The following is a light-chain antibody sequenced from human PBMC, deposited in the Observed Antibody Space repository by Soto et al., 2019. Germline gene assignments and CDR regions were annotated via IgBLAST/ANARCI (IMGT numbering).Light chain of an antibody. CDR3: QQYYSYPRT. CDR1: QGISSY. Sequence: ILMTQSPSSVSASTGDRVTITCRASQGISSYLAWYQQKPGKAPKLLIYAASTLQSGVPSRFSGSGSGTDFTLTISCLQSEDFATYYCQQYYSYPRTFGQGAKVDI. J-gene: IGKJ1*01. V-gene: IGKV1-8*01. CDR2: AAS.